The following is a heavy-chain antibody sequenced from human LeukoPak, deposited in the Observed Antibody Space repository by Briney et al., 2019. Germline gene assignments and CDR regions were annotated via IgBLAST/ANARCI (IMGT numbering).Heavy chain of an antibody. V-gene: IGHV1-3*01. CDR2: INAGNGNT. D-gene: IGHD2-2*01. Sequence: GASVKVSCKASGYTFTSYAMHWVRQAPGQRLEWMGWINAGNGNTKYSQKFQGRVTITRDTSASTAYMELSSLRSGDTAVYYCARGDVVVPAAMPGGPGLPFDIWGQGTMVTVSS. CDR3: ARGDVVVPAAMPGGPGLPFDI. J-gene: IGHJ3*02. CDR1: GYTFTSYA.